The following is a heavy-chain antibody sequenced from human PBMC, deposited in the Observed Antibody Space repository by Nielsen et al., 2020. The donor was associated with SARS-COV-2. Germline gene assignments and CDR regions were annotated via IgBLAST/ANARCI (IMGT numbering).Heavy chain of an antibody. J-gene: IGHJ4*02. CDR2: INPSGGST. V-gene: IGHV1-46*01. Sequence: ASVKVSCKASGYTFTSYGISWVRQAPGQGLEWMGIINPSGGSTSYAQKFQGRVTMTRDTSTSTVYMELSSLRSEDTAVYYCARDRIAVAGLEYWGQGTLVTVSS. CDR1: GYTFTSYG. CDR3: ARDRIAVAGLEY. D-gene: IGHD6-19*01.